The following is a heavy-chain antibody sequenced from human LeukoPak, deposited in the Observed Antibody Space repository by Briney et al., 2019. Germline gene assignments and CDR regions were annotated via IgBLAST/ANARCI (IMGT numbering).Heavy chain of an antibody. D-gene: IGHD5-18*01. CDR3: ARLADTALVNRHFDY. J-gene: IGHJ4*02. Sequence: SETLSLTCTVPGGSISSYFWSWIRQPPGKGLEWIGYIYYSGSTNYNPSLKSRLTISVDTSKNQFSLKLNSVTAADTAVYYCARLADTALVNRHFDYWGQGTLVTVSS. CDR2: IYYSGST. CDR1: GGSISSYF. V-gene: IGHV4-59*08.